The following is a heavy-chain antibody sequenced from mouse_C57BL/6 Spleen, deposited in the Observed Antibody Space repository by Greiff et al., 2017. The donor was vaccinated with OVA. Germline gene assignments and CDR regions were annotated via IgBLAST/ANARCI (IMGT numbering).Heavy chain of an antibody. CDR2: IHPTSGST. D-gene: IGHD1-1*01. J-gene: IGHJ4*01. CDR1: GYTFTSYW. Sequence: QVQLQQPGAELVKPGASVKLSCKASGYTFTSYWMHWVKQRPGQGLEWIGMIHPTSGSTNYNEKFKSKATLTVDKSSSPDYMQHSSLTSEDSAVYDCAPITTVVGSAIDYWGQGTSVTVSS. CDR3: APITTVVGSAIDY. V-gene: IGHV1-64*01.